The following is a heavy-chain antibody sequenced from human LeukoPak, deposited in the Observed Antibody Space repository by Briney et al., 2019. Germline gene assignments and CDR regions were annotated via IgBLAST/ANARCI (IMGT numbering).Heavy chain of an antibody. CDR1: GGSFSGYY. D-gene: IGHD2-8*01. Sequence: SEPLSLTCAVYGGSFSGYYWSWIRQPPGKGLEWIGEINHSGSTNYNPSLKSRVTISVDTSKNQFSLKLSSVTAADTAVYYCARAARNIVLMVYAITNWFDPWGQGTLVTVSS. CDR3: ARAARNIVLMVYAITNWFDP. V-gene: IGHV4-34*01. CDR2: INHSGST. J-gene: IGHJ5*02.